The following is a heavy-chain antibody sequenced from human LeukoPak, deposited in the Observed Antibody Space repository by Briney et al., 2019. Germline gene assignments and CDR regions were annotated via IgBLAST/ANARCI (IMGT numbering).Heavy chain of an antibody. Sequence: GASVKVSCKASGYTFTSYYMNWVRQAPGQGLEWMGIINPSGGSTIYAQKFQGRVTMTRDTSTSTVYMELSSLRSGDTAVYYCARDEGYCSGGSCYKLFDYWGQGTLVTVSS. CDR3: ARDEGYCSGGSCYKLFDY. V-gene: IGHV1-46*01. D-gene: IGHD2-15*01. CDR2: INPSGGST. CDR1: GYTFTSYY. J-gene: IGHJ4*02.